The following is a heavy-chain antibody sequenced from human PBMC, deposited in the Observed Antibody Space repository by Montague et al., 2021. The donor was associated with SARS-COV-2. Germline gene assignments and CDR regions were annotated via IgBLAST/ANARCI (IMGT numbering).Heavy chain of an antibody. D-gene: IGHD3-9*01. CDR1: GDSITDIRHY. J-gene: IGHJ3*01. V-gene: IGHV4-39*01. CDR3: ARFNYIWTYYGPDV. Sequence: SETLSLTCTVSGDSITDIRHYWGWIRQSSGKDLDWIGNIYSDGATYYNPSLKRRVTMSLDTSRNEFFLYLNFVTAADTAVYYCARFNYIWTYYGPDVWGRGLLVTVSS. CDR2: IYSDGAT.